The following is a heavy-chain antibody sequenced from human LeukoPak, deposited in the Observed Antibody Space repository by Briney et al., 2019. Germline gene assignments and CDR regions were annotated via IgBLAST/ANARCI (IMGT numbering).Heavy chain of an antibody. CDR3: ARSTRYFGSAMYYFDT. D-gene: IGHD3-10*01. J-gene: IGHJ4*02. CDR1: GFTFSSCY. CDR2: ISSDGTST. Sequence: TGGSLRLSCAASGFTFSSCYMHWVRQAPGRGLEYVSTISSDGTSTYYASSLRGRFTTSRDNSKNTLYLQMGSLRPEDMAVYYCARSTRYFGSAMYYFDTWGQGTLVTDSS. V-gene: IGHV3-64*01.